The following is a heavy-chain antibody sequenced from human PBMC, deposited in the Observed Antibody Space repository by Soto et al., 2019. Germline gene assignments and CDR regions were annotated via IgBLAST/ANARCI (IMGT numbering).Heavy chain of an antibody. D-gene: IGHD3-22*01. J-gene: IGHJ4*02. Sequence: SETLSLTCAVYGGSFSGYSWTWIRQPPGTGLEWIGEINHSGSTNYNPSLKSRVTISVDTSKNQFSLKLSSVTAADTAVYYCARDRSDSSGYHYYFDYWGQGTLVTVSS. CDR3: ARDRSDSSGYHYYFDY. CDR1: GGSFSGYS. CDR2: INHSGST. V-gene: IGHV4-34*01.